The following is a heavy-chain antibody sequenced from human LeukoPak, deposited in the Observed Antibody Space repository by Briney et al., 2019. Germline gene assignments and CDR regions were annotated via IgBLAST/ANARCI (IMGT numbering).Heavy chain of an antibody. CDR3: ARSSVVVPAAIFSAYLPQKTRQGWFDP. CDR1: GFTFSSYS. Sequence: GGSLRLSRAASGFTFSSYSMNWVRQAPGKGLEWVSSISSSSSYIYYADSVKGRFTISRDNAKNSLYLQMNSLRAEDTAVYYCARSSVVVPAAIFSAYLPQKTRQGWFDPWGQGTLVTVSS. D-gene: IGHD2-2*01. CDR2: ISSSSSYI. V-gene: IGHV3-21*01. J-gene: IGHJ5*02.